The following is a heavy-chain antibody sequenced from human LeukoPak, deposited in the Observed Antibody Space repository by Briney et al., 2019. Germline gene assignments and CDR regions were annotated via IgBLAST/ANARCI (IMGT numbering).Heavy chain of an antibody. D-gene: IGHD3-22*01. CDR2: FYSDGST. V-gene: IGHV4-59*08. CDR3: ARVNYYDSSPKKLDY. J-gene: IGHJ4*02. CDR1: GDSVSSNH. Sequence: PSETLSLTCTVFGDSVSSNHWNWIRQPPGKGLEWIGTFYSDGSTSYNPSLKSRLIISVNTSKNQFSLKLSSVTAADTAVYYCARVNYYDSSPKKLDYWGQGTLVTVSS.